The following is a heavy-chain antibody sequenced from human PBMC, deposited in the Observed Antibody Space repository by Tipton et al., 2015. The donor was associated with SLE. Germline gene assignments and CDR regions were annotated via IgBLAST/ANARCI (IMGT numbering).Heavy chain of an antibody. D-gene: IGHD5-12*01. V-gene: IGHV3-30*04. J-gene: IGHJ4*02. Sequence: RSLRLSCAVSGFTFNSYALHWVRQAPGKGLEWVAVISYDGSTKYYADSVKGRFSISRDNSKNTLFLQMNSLRAEDAALYYCARLRAARGFDYWGQGTLVTVSS. CDR2: ISYDGSTK. CDR3: ARLRAARGFDY. CDR1: GFTFNSYA.